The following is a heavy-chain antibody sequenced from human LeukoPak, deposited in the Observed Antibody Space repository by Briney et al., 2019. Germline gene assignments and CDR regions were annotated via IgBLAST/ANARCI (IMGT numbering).Heavy chain of an antibody. V-gene: IGHV4-34*01. J-gene: IGHJ4*02. Sequence: SETLSLTCAVYGGPFSGYYWSWIRQPPGKGLERIGEINHSGSTNYNPSLKSRVTISVDTSKNQFSLKLSSVTAADTAVYYCARGRKDYYGSGSYYSSDYWGQGTLVTVSS. CDR3: ARGRKDYYGSGSYYSSDY. CDR2: INHSGST. D-gene: IGHD3-10*01. CDR1: GGPFSGYY.